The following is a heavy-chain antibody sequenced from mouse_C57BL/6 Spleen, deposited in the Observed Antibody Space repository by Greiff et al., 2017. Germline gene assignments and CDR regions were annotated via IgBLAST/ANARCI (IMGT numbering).Heavy chain of an antibody. CDR3: ARITTVVATNYYFDY. J-gene: IGHJ2*01. CDR2: IDPANGNT. V-gene: IGHV14-3*01. CDR1: GFNIKNTY. Sequence: VQLKQSVAELVRPGASVKLSCTASGFNIKNTYMHWVKQRPEQGLEWIGRIDPANGNTKYAPKFQGKATITADTSSNTAYLQLSSLTSEDTAIYYCARITTVVATNYYFDYWGQGTTLTVSS. D-gene: IGHD1-1*01.